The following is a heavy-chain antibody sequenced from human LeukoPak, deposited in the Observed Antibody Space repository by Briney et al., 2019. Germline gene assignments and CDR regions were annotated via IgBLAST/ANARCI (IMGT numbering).Heavy chain of an antibody. CDR3: ARDTLSSSDAFDI. CDR2: IWYDGSNK. CDR1: GFTFSSYG. J-gene: IGHJ3*02. Sequence: GGSLRLSCAASGFTFSSYGMHWVRQAPGKGLEWVAVIWYDGSNKYYADSAKGRFTISRDNSKNTLYLQMNSLRAEDTAVYYCARDTLSSSDAFDIWGQGTMVTVSS. D-gene: IGHD6-6*01. V-gene: IGHV3-33*01.